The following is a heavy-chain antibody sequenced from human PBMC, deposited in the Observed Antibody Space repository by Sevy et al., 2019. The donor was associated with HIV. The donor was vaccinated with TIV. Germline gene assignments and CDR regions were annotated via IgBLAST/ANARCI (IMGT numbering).Heavy chain of an antibody. CDR1: GFIFSDYY. CDR3: AREGSLRYFDL. V-gene: IGHV3-11*01. Sequence: GGSLRLSCAASGFIFSDYYMNWIRQSPGRGLEWVSYICDRGTTIYYADSVKGRFTISRDNAKNSLYLQMNSLRAEDTAVYYCAREGSLRYFDLWGRRTLVTVSS. CDR2: ICDRGTTI. D-gene: IGHD3-10*01. J-gene: IGHJ2*01.